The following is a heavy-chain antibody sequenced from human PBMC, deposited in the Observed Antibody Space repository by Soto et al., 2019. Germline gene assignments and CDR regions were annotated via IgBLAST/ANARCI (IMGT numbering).Heavy chain of an antibody. V-gene: IGHV3-23*01. CDR2: ISGSGGST. Sequence: EVQLLESGGGLVQPGGSLRLSCAASGFTFSSYAMSWVRQAPGKGLEWVAAISGSGGSTYYADSVKGRFTISRDNSKNTLYLQMTSLRAEDTAVYYCTKNGAYGSVSRLDYWAQGTLVTVSS. D-gene: IGHD3-10*01. CDR1: GFTFSSYA. J-gene: IGHJ4*02. CDR3: TKNGAYGSVSRLDY.